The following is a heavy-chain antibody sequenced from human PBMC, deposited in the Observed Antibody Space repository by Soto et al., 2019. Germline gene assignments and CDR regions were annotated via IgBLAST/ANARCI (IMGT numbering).Heavy chain of an antibody. D-gene: IGHD5-12*01. CDR2: IIPIFGTA. Sequence: AVKVSCKASGGTFSSYAISWVRQAPGQGLEWMGGIIPIFGTANYAQKFQGRVTITADESTSTAYMELSSLRSEDTAVYYCARRSGVGYDLGFDYWGQGTLVTVSS. V-gene: IGHV1-69*13. CDR1: GGTFSSYA. CDR3: ARRSGVGYDLGFDY. J-gene: IGHJ4*02.